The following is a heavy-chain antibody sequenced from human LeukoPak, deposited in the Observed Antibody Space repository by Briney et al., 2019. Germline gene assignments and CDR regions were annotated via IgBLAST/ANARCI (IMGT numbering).Heavy chain of an antibody. J-gene: IGHJ6*03. CDR2: IYTSGST. CDR1: GGSISSGSYY. D-gene: IGHD3-22*01. V-gene: IGHV4-61*02. CDR3: ASLLNYYDSSGYSYYYYMDV. Sequence: PSETLSLTCTVSGGSISSGSYYWSWIRQPAGKGLEWIGRIYTSGSTNYNPSLKSRVTISVDTSKNQFSLKLSSVTAADTAVYYCASLLNYYDSSGYSYYYYMDVWSKGTTVTVSS.